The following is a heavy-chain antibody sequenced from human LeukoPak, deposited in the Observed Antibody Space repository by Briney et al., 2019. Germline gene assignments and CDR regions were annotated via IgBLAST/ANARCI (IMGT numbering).Heavy chain of an antibody. CDR1: GGSISSSSYY. J-gene: IGHJ4*02. CDR3: TREVAGTGGFDY. D-gene: IGHD6-13*01. Sequence: SETLSLTCTVSGGSISSSSYYWGWIRQPPGKGLEWIGSIYYSGSTYYNPSLKSRVTISVDTSKNQFSLKLSSVTPEDTAVYYCTREVAGTGGFDYWGQGITVTVSS. CDR2: IYYSGST. V-gene: IGHV4-39*02.